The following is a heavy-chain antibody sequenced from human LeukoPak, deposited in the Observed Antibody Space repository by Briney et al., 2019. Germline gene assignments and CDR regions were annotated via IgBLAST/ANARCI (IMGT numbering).Heavy chain of an antibody. V-gene: IGHV4-34*01. CDR3: ARRLQKYSSSWYGAFDI. J-gene: IGHJ3*02. CDR1: GGSFSGYY. Sequence: SETLSLTCAVYGGSFSGYYWSWIRQPPGKGLEWIGEINHSGSTNYNPSLKSRVTISVDTSKNQFSLKLSSVTAADTAVYYCARRLQKYSSSWYGAFDIWGQGTMVTVSS. CDR2: INHSGST. D-gene: IGHD6-13*01.